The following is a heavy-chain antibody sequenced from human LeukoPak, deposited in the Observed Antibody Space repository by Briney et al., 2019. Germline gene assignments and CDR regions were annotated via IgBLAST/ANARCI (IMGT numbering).Heavy chain of an antibody. J-gene: IGHJ6*03. CDR2: IIPILGIA. CDR1: GGTFSSYA. CDR3: ARAYRYGGYYYYYYYMDV. V-gene: IGHV1-69*04. D-gene: IGHD1-26*01. Sequence: SVKVSCKASGGTFSSYAISWVRQAPGQGLEWMGRIIPILGIANYAQKFQGRVTITADKSTSTAYMELSGPRSEDTAVYYCARAYRYGGYYYYYYYMDVWGTGTTVTVSS.